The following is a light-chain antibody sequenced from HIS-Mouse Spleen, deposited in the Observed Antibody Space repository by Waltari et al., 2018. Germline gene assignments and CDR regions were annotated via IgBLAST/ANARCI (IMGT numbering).Light chain of an antibody. CDR2: DAS. CDR3: QQRSNWPLFT. CDR1: QSVSSY. V-gene: IGKV3-11*01. J-gene: IGKJ3*01. Sequence: EIVLTQSPATLSWSPGERATLPCRASQSVSSYLAWYQQKPGQAPRLLIYDASNRATGIPARFSGSGSGTDFTLTISSLEPEDFAVYYCQQRSNWPLFTFGPGTKVDIK.